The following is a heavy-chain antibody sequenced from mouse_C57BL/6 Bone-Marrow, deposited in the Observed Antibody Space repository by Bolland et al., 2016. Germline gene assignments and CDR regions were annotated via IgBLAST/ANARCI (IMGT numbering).Heavy chain of an antibody. V-gene: IGHV1-85*01. CDR3: ARRDGTYAMDY. Sequence: GSTKYNEKFKGKATLTVDTSSSTAYMELHSLTSEDSAVYLCARRDGTYAMDYWGQGTS. CDR2: GST. D-gene: IGHD4-1*01. J-gene: IGHJ4*01.